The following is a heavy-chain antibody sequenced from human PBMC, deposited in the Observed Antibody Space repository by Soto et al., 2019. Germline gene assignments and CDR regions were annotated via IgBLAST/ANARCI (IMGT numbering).Heavy chain of an antibody. CDR1: GFTFSSYG. Sequence: GGSLRLSCAASGFTFSSYGMHWVRQAPGKGLEWVAVIWYDGSNKYYADSVKGRFTISRDNSKNTLYLQMNSLRAEDTAVYYYAKYTFMSLAAFDIWGQGTMVTVSS. D-gene: IGHD3-10*02. CDR2: IWYDGSNK. V-gene: IGHV3-33*06. CDR3: AKYTFMSLAAFDI. J-gene: IGHJ3*02.